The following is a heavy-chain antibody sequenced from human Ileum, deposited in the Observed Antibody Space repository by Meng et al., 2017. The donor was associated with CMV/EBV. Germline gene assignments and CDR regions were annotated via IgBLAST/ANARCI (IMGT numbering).Heavy chain of an antibody. V-gene: IGHV1-2*02. CDR3: ARGGQGNTAFHY. J-gene: IGHJ4*02. CDR1: GYTFTGHY. D-gene: IGHD2/OR15-2a*01. Sequence: QVQLVQSGAEMKKPGASVKVSCKSSGYTFTGHYLHWVRQAPGQGLEWMGWINPNSGGTNYAQKFQGRVTMTRDTSISTAYMELSRLTSDDTAVYYCARGGQGNTAFHYWGQGTLVTVSS. CDR2: INPNSGGT.